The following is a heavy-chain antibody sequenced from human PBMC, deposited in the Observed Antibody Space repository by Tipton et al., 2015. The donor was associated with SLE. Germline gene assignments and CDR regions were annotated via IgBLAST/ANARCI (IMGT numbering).Heavy chain of an antibody. CDR1: GFTFSSYE. CDR2: ISSSGSTI. D-gene: IGHD6-25*01. Sequence: SLRLSCAASGFTFSSYEMNWVRQAPGKGLEWVSYISSSGSTIYYADSVKGRFTISRDNAKNSLYLQMNSLRAEDTAVYYCARDLAASYYYYYMDVWGKGTTVTVSS. CDR3: ARDLAASYYYYYMDV. J-gene: IGHJ6*03. V-gene: IGHV3-48*03.